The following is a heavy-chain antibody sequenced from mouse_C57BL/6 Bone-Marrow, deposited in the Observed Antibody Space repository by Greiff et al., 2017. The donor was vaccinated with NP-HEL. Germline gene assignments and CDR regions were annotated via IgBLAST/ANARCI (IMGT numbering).Heavy chain of an antibody. D-gene: IGHD2-4*01. CDR3: ARVYDYDGTWFAY. CDR2: ISDGGSYT. V-gene: IGHV5-4*03. CDR1: GFTFSSYA. Sequence: EVKVVESGGGLVKPGGSLKLSCAASGFTFSSYAMSWVRQTPEKRLEWVATISDGGSYTYYPDNVKGRFTLSRDNAKNNLYLQMSHLKSEDTAMYYCARVYDYDGTWFAYWGQGTLVTVSA. J-gene: IGHJ3*01.